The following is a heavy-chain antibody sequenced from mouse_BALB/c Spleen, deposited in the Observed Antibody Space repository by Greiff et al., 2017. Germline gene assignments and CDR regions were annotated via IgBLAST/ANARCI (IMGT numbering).Heavy chain of an antibody. CDR2: ISSGGSYT. V-gene: IGHV5-9-4*01. Sequence: EVKLQESGGGLVKPGGSLKLSCAASGFTFSSYAMSWVRQSPEKRLEWVAEISSGGSYTYYPDTVTGRFTISRDNAKNTLYLEMSSLRSEDTAMYYCARVYYAMDYWGQGTSVTVSS. CDR3: ARVYYAMDY. J-gene: IGHJ4*01. CDR1: GFTFSSYA.